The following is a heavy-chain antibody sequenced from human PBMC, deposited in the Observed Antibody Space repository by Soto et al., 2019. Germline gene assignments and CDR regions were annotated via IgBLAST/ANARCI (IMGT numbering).Heavy chain of an antibody. CDR3: ASHFAAVAGTDY. V-gene: IGHV3-30-3*01. CDR1: GFTFSSYA. CDR2: ISYDGSNK. J-gene: IGHJ4*02. D-gene: IGHD6-19*01. Sequence: PGGSLRLSCAASGFTFSSYAMHWVRQAPGKGLEWVAVISYDGSNKYYADSVKGRFTISRDNSKNTLYLQMNSLRAEDTAVYYCASHFAAVAGTDYWGQGTLVTVSS.